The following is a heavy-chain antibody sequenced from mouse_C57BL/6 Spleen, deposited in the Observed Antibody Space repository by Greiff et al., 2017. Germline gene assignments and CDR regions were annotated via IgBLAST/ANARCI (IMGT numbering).Heavy chain of an antibody. J-gene: IGHJ2*01. CDR3: ARRLTTVVANDY. V-gene: IGHV1-55*01. CDR1: GYTFTSYW. CDR2: IYPGSGST. D-gene: IGHD1-1*01. Sequence: QVQLQQPGAELVKPGASVKMSCKASGYTFTSYWITWVKQRPGQGLEWIGDIYPGSGSTNYNEKFKSKATLTVDTSSSTAYMQLSSLTSEDSAVYYCARRLTTVVANDYWGQGTTLTVSS.